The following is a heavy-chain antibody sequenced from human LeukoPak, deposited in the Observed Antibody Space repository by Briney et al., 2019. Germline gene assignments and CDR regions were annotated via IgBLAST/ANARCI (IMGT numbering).Heavy chain of an antibody. V-gene: IGHV3-15*01. Sequence: GGSLRLSCAASGFTLSNAWMSWVRQAPGKGLEWVGRIKSKTDGGTTDYAAPVKGRFTISRDDSKNTLYLQMNSLKTEDTAVYYCTTAPLIVGATWYYFDYWGQGTLVTVSS. J-gene: IGHJ4*02. D-gene: IGHD1-26*01. CDR2: IKSKTDGGTT. CDR1: GFTLSNAW. CDR3: TTAPLIVGATWYYFDY.